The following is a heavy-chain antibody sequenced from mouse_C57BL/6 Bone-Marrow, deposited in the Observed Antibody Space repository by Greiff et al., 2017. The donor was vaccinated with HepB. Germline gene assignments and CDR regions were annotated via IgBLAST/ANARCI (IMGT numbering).Heavy chain of an antibody. D-gene: IGHD2-1*01. CDR1: GFTFSSYT. J-gene: IGHJ2*01. V-gene: IGHV5-9*01. CDR2: ISGGGGNT. Sequence: EVHLVESGGGLVKPGGSLKLSCAASGFTFSSYTMSWVRQTPEKRLEWVATISGGGGNTYYPDSVKGRFTISRDNAKNTLYLQMSSLRSEDTALYYCARHLLTVYFDYWGQGTTLTVSS. CDR3: ARHLLTVYFDY.